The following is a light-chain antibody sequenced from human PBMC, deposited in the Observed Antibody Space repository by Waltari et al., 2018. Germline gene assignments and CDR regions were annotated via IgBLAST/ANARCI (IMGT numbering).Light chain of an antibody. CDR1: QSLLRSNGKSY. J-gene: IGKJ4*01. Sequence: EIVLTQSPLSLPVTPGEPASISCRHSQSLLRSNGKSYLDWYLKKPGQSPQLLISLGSNRASGVPDRFSGSGSGTDFTLKISRVEAEDVGVYYCMQALETPLTFGGGTRVETK. CDR3: MQALETPLT. CDR2: LGS. V-gene: IGKV2-28*01.